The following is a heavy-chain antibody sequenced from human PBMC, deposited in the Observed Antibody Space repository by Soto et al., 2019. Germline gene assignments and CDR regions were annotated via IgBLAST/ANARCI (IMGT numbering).Heavy chain of an antibody. CDR1: GGSISSGCYY. Sequence: PSETLSLTCTVSGGSISSGCYYWSWIRQQPGKGLEWIGYIYYSGSTYYNPSLKSRVTISVDTSKNQFSLKLSSVTAADTAVYYCATRARYSYDDRAFDIWGQGTMLTVSS. J-gene: IGHJ3*02. V-gene: IGHV4-31*03. CDR2: IYYSGST. CDR3: ATRARYSYDDRAFDI. D-gene: IGHD5-18*01.